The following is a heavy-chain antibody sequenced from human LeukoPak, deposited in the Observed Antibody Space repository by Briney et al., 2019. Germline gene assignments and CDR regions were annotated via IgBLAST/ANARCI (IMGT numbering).Heavy chain of an antibody. J-gene: IGHJ4*02. CDR1: GYSFTNYW. D-gene: IGHD1-26*01. V-gene: IGHV5-51*01. CDR3: ARRGSVVGATTGFDH. Sequence: GESLKISCKTSGYSFTNYWIGWVRQMPGKGLEWMGRIYPADSDSKYSPSFQGQVTFLVDKSTNTAYLQWSSLKASDTAMHYCARRGSVVGATTGFDHWGQGTLVTVSS. CDR2: IYPADSDS.